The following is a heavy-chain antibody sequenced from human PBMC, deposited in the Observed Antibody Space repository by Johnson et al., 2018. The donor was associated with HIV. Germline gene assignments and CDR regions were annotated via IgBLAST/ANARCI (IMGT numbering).Heavy chain of an antibody. CDR1: GFTFSSYA. CDR2: ISRDGVNT. V-gene: IGHV3-64*07. J-gene: IGHJ3*01. CDR3: ERDRYSSQRDDGFDV. Sequence: VQLVESGGGLVQPGGSLRLSCEASGFTFSSYAMHWVRQAPGEGLEYVSAISRDGVNTFYADSVKDRFTNFRDKSMNTLYLQMNSLRAEDKAGYYCERDRYSSQRDDGFDVWGQGTMVTVSS. D-gene: IGHD6-13*01.